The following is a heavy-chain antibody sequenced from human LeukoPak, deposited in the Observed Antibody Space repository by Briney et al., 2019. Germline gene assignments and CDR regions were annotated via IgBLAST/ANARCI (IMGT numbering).Heavy chain of an antibody. CDR1: GFTFSSYG. J-gene: IGHJ6*03. CDR3: AKDSSIGYGSGSYYSYYYMDV. D-gene: IGHD3-10*01. CDR2: ILYDGSDK. Sequence: PGGSLRLSSAASGFTFSSYGIHWVRQAPGKGLEWVTFILYDGSDKYYADSVKGRFTISRDNSKNTLYLQMNSLRAEDTAVYYCAKDSSIGYGSGSYYSYYYMDVWGKGTTVTISS. V-gene: IGHV3-30*02.